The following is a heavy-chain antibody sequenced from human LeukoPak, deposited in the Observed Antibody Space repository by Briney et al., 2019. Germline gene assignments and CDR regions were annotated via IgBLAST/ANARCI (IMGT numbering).Heavy chain of an antibody. CDR1: GFTFSTYS. Sequence: GESLRLSCAAPGFTFSTYSMNWLRLAPGKGLEWVSSISPDSNYKYYVDSVKGRFTISRDNAKSSLYLQMNSLRAEDTAVYYCARAPDYDFWSGYSHFDYWGQGTLVTVSS. V-gene: IGHV3-21*01. J-gene: IGHJ4*02. CDR2: ISPDSNYK. CDR3: ARAPDYDFWSGYSHFDY. D-gene: IGHD3-3*01.